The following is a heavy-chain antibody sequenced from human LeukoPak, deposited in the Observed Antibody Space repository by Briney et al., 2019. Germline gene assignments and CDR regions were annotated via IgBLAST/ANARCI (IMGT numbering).Heavy chain of an antibody. CDR1: GYSISSGYY. CDR2: VYHSGSS. CDR3: AREYSGYESDYFYYYMDV. J-gene: IGHJ6*03. V-gene: IGHV4-38-2*02. Sequence: SETLSLTRTVSGYSISSGYYWGWIRQPPGKGLEWIGSVYHSGSSNYNPSLKSRVTISIETSKNKFSLKLTSVTAADTAVYFCAREYSGYESDYFYYYMDVWGKGTTVTVSS. D-gene: IGHD5-12*01.